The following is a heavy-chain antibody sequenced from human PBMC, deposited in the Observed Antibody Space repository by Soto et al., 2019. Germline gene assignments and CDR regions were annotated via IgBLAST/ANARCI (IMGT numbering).Heavy chain of an antibody. CDR2: ISGNGEII. J-gene: IGHJ4*02. Sequence: GGSLRLSCAASGFTFSDYYIHWIRRAPGKGLEWISYISGNGEIIQYAASVKGRFTISRDNAKNSLYLQMNSLRAEDTAVYYCAREIVVARGASYFDYWGPGTLVTVSS. CDR3: AREIVVARGASYFDY. CDR1: GFTFSDYY. D-gene: IGHD2-2*01. V-gene: IGHV3-11*04.